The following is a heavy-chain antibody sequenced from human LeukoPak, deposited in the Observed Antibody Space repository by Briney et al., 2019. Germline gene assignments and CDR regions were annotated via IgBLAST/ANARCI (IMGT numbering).Heavy chain of an antibody. D-gene: IGHD2-2*01. CDR3: ARIGHDLYQTFDF. J-gene: IGHJ4*01. Sequence: GGSLRLSCTVSGFTFGDYAMSWVRQAPGKGLEWVGFIRNKAYGGTTEYAASVKGRFTISRDDSKSIAFLQMNSLKTEDTAIYYCARIGHDLYQTFDFWGNGNLITVSS. CDR2: IRNKAYGGTT. CDR1: GFTFGDYA. V-gene: IGHV3-49*04.